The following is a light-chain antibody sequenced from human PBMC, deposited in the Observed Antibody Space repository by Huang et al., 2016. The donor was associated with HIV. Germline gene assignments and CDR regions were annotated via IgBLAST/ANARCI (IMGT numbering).Light chain of an antibody. CDR3: QQPGS. J-gene: IGKJ2*01. CDR2: DTS. Sequence: PGERATLSCRASQSVGGYLAWYQQKPGQAPRLLIYDTSTRATGIPARFSGRGSETDFTLTISSLEPEDFAVYYCQQPGSFGQGTKVDIK. V-gene: IGKV3-11*01. CDR1: QSVGGY.